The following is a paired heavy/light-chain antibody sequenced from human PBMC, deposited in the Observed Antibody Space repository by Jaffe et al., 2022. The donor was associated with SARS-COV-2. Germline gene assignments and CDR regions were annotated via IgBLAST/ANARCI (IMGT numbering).Light chain of an antibody. CDR2: GAS. CDR3: QQYNNWWT. J-gene: IGKJ1*01. V-gene: IGKV3-15*01. CDR1: QSINSN. Sequence: EIVMTQSPGTLSVSPGERATLSCRASQSINSNLAWYQQKPGQAPRLLIYGASTRATGIPARFSGSGSGTEFTLTISSLQSEDFAVYYCQQYNNWWTFGQGTKVEIK.
Heavy chain of an antibody. CDR3: GSGRVGAKPANWYFDL. V-gene: IGHV4-39*01. D-gene: IGHD1-26*01. Sequence: QLQLQESGPGLVKPSETLSLTCTVSGGSISSSSHYWGWIRQPPGKGLEWIASIYYSETTYYNSSLKSRVTISVDTSKNQFSLKLTSVTAADTAVFYCGSGRVGAKPANWYFDLWGRGTLVTVSS. J-gene: IGHJ2*01. CDR1: GGSISSSSHY. CDR2: IYYSETT.